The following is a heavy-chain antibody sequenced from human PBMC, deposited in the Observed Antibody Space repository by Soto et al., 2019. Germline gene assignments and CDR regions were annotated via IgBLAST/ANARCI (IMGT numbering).Heavy chain of an antibody. V-gene: IGHV3-20*04. CDR3: VRGASLNFDY. J-gene: IGHJ4*02. D-gene: IGHD1-26*01. CDR1: GFTFDDYG. CDR2: VHWNGGST. Sequence: EVQLVESGGGVLRPGGSLRLSCAASGFTFDDYGMSWARQAPGKGLEWVSGVHWNGGSTGYADSVKGRFTISRDNAKNSMYLQMNMLRAEDTAFYYCVRGASLNFDYWGQGTLVTVSS.